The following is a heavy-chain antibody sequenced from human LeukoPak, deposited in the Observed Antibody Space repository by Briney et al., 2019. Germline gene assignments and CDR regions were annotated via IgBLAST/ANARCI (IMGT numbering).Heavy chain of an antibody. Sequence: GGSLRLSCAASGFTFRSYSMNWVRQAPGKGLKWVSYISSSSSNIYYADSVKGRFTISRDNAKNSLYLQMNSLRAGDTAVYYCARAEMAAADAAFDYWGQGTLVTVSS. V-gene: IGHV3-48*04. CDR1: GFTFRSYS. J-gene: IGHJ4*02. D-gene: IGHD6-13*01. CDR2: ISSSSSNI. CDR3: ARAEMAAADAAFDY.